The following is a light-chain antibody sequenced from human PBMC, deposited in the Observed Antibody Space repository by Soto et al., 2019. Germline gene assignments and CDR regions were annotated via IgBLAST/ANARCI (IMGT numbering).Light chain of an antibody. CDR3: SSYAGSNNLV. J-gene: IGLJ2*01. Sequence: QSALTQPPSASGSPGQSVTISCTGASSDVGGYNYVSWYQQYPGKAPKLIIYEVTKLPSDVPDRFSGSKSGNTASLTVSGLQGEHEADSYCSSYAGSNNLVFGGGTKLTVL. CDR2: EVT. V-gene: IGLV2-8*01. CDR1: SSDVGGYNY.